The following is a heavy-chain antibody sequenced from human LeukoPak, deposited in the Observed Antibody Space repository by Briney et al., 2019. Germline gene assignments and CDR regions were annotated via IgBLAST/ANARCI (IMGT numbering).Heavy chain of an antibody. Sequence: GGSLRLSCAASGFTFSKYAMSWVRQAPGKGLEWVSTISDGGSVTYYADSVRGRFTISRDNSKNTLYLQMNSLRTEDTAVYYCAKRGDYGSYWYFDLWGRGTLVTVSS. D-gene: IGHD4-17*01. CDR1: GFTFSKYA. J-gene: IGHJ2*01. V-gene: IGHV3-23*01. CDR2: ISDGGSVT. CDR3: AKRGDYGSYWYFDL.